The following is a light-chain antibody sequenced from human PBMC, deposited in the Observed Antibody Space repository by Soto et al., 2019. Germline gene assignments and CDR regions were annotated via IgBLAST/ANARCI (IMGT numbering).Light chain of an antibody. CDR1: SSDVGNYNL. CDR3: CSYAGSKTYV. V-gene: IGLV2-23*01. Sequence: QSALTQPASVSGSPGQSITVFCTGTSSDVGNYNLVSWYQHHPGEAPQLIVYEGNKRPSGVSNRFSGFKSGNTASLTISGIQAEDEADYYCCSYAGSKTYVFGTGTKLNVL. CDR2: EGN. J-gene: IGLJ1*01.